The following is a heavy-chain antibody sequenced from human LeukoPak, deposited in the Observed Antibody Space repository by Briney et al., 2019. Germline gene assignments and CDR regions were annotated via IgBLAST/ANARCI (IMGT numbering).Heavy chain of an antibody. D-gene: IGHD5-24*01. CDR1: GFTFSSHT. CDR3: AREDGYNYFDY. J-gene: IGHJ4*02. Sequence: GGSLRLSCAASGFTFSSHTMNWVRQAPGKGLEWVSSISASSRYMYFADSVRGRFTIFRDDAYNSLYLQMDSLRAEDTAVYYCAREDGYNYFDYWGQGTLVTVSS. V-gene: IGHV3-21*01. CDR2: ISASSRYM.